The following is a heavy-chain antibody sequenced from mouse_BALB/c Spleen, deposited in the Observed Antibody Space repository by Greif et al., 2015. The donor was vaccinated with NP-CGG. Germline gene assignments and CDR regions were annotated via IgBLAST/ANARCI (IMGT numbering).Heavy chain of an antibody. J-gene: IGHJ1*01. V-gene: IGHV1-54*01. D-gene: IGHD3-3*01. Sequence: VQLQESGAELVRPGTSVKVSCRASGYSFTNYLIEWVKQRPGQGLEWIGVINPGSGGTNYNEQFKGKATLTADKSSSTAYMQFSILTSDESAVYFCERRVGHESGYLDDWGAGTTVPVSS. CDR2: INPGSGGT. CDR3: ERRVGHESGYLDD. CDR1: GYSFTNYL.